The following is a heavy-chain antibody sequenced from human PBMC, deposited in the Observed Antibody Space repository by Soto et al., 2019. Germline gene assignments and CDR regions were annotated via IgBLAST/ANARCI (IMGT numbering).Heavy chain of an antibody. D-gene: IGHD6-19*01. J-gene: IGHJ4*02. Sequence: TSETLSLTCAVAGGSISSGGYSWSWIRQPPGKGLEWIGYMYHSGSTNYNPSLKTRVTISVDTSNNHFSLKLTSLTAEDTAVYYCATRPKSRQWLAYFDYWGQGILVTVSS. CDR1: GGSISSGGYS. V-gene: IGHV4-30-2*01. CDR2: MYHSGST. CDR3: ATRPKSRQWLAYFDY.